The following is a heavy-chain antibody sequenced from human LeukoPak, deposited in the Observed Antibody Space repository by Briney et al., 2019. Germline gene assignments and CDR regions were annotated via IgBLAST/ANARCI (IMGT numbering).Heavy chain of an antibody. Sequence: PGESLRHSCAASGFTLSNARMRCVRQAPGKGLEWLGRIQSKTDGGTEDYAAPVKGRFTISRDDSKNTLYLQMNSLKTEDTAVYYCTTDLRGATTGYYYYGMDVWGQGTTVTVSS. CDR3: TTDLRGATTGYYYYGMDV. J-gene: IGHJ6*02. CDR2: IQSKTDGGTE. D-gene: IGHD1-26*01. V-gene: IGHV3-15*01. CDR1: GFTLSNAR.